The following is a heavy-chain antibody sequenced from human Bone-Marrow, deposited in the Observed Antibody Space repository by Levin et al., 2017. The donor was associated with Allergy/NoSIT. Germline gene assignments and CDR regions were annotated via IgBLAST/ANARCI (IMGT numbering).Heavy chain of an antibody. CDR2: IGPSSIYI. Sequence: GGSLRLSCAASGFSFSTHSMYWVRQAPGKGLEWVSSIGPSSIYIYYADSLKGRFTISRDNAKNSLYLQMKSLRAEDTARYYCAKWTLAVTGNVGYFDYWGQGTLVTVSS. V-gene: IGHV3-21*04. J-gene: IGHJ4*02. D-gene: IGHD6-19*01. CDR3: AKWTLAVTGNVGYFDY. CDR1: GFSFSTHS.